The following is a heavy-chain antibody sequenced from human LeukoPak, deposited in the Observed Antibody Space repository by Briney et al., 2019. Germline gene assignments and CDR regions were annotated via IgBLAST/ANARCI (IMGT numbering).Heavy chain of an antibody. D-gene: IGHD3-3*02. V-gene: IGHV4-59*06. CDR2: IYYSGST. CDR3: ARGGIFVVVPPGDYGMDV. J-gene: IGHJ6*02. Sequence: SETLSLTCTVSGGSISSYYWSWIRQPAGKGLERIGDIYYSGSTYYNPSLKSRVTISIDTSKNQFSLELRSVTAADTAVYYCARGGIFVVVPPGDYGMDVWGQGTTVTVSS. CDR1: GGSISSYY.